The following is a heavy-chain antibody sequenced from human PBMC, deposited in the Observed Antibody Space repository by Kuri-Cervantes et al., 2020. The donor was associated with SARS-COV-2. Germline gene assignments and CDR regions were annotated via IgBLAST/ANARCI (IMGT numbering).Heavy chain of an antibody. CDR1: GGSISSSNW. D-gene: IGHD4-17*01. J-gene: IGHJ6*02. Sequence: SETLSLTCAVSGGSISSSNWWSWVRQPPGKGLEWIGEIYHSGSTNYNPSLKSRVTISVDKSKNQFSLKLSSVTAADTAVYYCARDTTVTTERYYGMDVWGQGTTVTVSS. V-gene: IGHV4-4*02. CDR3: ARDTTVTTERYYGMDV. CDR2: IYHSGST.